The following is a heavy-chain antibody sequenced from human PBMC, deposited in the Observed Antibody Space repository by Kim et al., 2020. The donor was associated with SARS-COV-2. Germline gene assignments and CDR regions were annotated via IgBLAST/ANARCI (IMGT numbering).Heavy chain of an antibody. CDR3: ARSEGRGSWHQFDF. CDR2: IYYGGST. D-gene: IGHD6-13*01. J-gene: IGHJ5*01. Sequence: SETLSLTCTVSSDSSSSYYWSWIRHLPGKGLEWIGYIYYGGSTNYNPSLDSRVTISWDTSKNQFSLELTSMTDADTAVYYCARSEGRGSWHQFDFWGQG. V-gene: IGHV4-59*01. CDR1: SDSSSSYY.